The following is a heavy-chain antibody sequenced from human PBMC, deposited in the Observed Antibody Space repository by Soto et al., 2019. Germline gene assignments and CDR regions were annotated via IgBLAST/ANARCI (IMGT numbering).Heavy chain of an antibody. D-gene: IGHD3-22*01. Sequence: PSETLSLTCAVSGGSISSGGYSWSWIRQPPGKGLEWIGYMYYSGSTNYNPSLKSRVTISIDTSKNQFSLRLSSVTAADTAVYYCARQGGSYYYDNSGYFLLDYWGQGTLVTVSS. V-gene: IGHV4-61*08. CDR3: ARQGGSYYYDNSGYFLLDY. CDR2: MYYSGST. CDR1: GGSISSGGYS. J-gene: IGHJ4*02.